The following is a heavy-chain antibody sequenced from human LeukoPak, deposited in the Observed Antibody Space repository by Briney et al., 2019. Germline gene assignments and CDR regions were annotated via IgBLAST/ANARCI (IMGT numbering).Heavy chain of an antibody. J-gene: IGHJ6*03. CDR3: ARGLKKGDYPRGYYYYMDV. CDR2: INPSGGST. CDR1: GYTFTSYY. V-gene: IGHV1-46*01. D-gene: IGHD4-17*01. Sequence: ASVKVSCKASGYTFTSYYMHWVRQAPGQGLEWMGIINPSGGSTSYAQKFQGRVTMTRDMSTSTVYMELSSLRSEDTAVYYCARGLKKGDYPRGYYYYMDVRGKGTTVTVSS.